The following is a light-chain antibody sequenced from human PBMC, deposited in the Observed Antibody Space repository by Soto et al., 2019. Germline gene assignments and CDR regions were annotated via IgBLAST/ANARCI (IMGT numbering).Light chain of an antibody. CDR1: QSVSSY. CDR3: QQYGSSPRT. Sequence: EIVLTQSPGTLSLSPGDRATLSCRASQSVSSYLAWYQQKPGQAPRLLIYDASNRATGIPARFSGSGSGTDFTLTISRLEPEDFAVYYCQQYGSSPRTFGQGTKVDI. J-gene: IGKJ1*01. CDR2: DAS. V-gene: IGKV3-20*01.